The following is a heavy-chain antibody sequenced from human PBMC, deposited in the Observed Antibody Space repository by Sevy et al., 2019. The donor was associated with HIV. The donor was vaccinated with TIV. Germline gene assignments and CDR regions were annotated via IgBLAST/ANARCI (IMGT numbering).Heavy chain of an antibody. J-gene: IGHJ4*02. V-gene: IGHV3-21*01. CDR2: IGTSSSYI. CDR1: GFTFSSYS. D-gene: IGHD3-22*01. Sequence: GGSLRLSCAASGFTFSSYSLNWVRQAPGKGLEWVSFIGTSSSYIYYAESVMGRFTISRDNGKKSLYLQMNGLRDDDTAIYYCARDRGEGNYYDRSGYYYGGGLDYWGQGTLVTVSS. CDR3: ARDRGEGNYYDRSGYYYGGGLDY.